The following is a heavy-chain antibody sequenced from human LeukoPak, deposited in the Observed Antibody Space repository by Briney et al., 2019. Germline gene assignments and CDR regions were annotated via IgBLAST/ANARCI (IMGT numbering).Heavy chain of an antibody. Sequence: GGSLRLSCAASGFTVSSNYMSWVRQAPGKGLEWVSDIYSGGSTYYADSVKGRFTISRDNSKNTLYLQMNSLRAEDTAVYYCAREVGAFCSYYFDYWGQGTLVTVSS. CDR1: GFTVSSNY. CDR2: IYSGGST. D-gene: IGHD1-26*01. CDR3: AREVGAFCSYYFDY. V-gene: IGHV3-66*02. J-gene: IGHJ4*02.